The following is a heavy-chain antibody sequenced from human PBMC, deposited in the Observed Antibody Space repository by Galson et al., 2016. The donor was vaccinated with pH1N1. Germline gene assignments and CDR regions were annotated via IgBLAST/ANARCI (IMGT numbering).Heavy chain of an antibody. J-gene: IGHJ4*02. CDR2: IYWDDDK. Sequence: PALVKPTQTLTLPCTFSGFSLSTSGVGVGWIRQPPGKALEWLALIYWDDDKRHSPSLKSRLTITKDTSKNQVVLTMTNMDPVDTATYYCARSDYGDYVGGLHYWGQGTLVTVSS. CDR1: GFSLSTSGVG. D-gene: IGHD4-17*01. CDR3: ARSDYGDYVGGLHY. V-gene: IGHV2-5*02.